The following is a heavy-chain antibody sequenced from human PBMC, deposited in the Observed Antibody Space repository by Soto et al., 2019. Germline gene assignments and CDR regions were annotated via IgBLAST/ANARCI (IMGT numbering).Heavy chain of an antibody. J-gene: IGHJ6*02. CDR2: ISAGSSDT. V-gene: IGHV3-23*01. CDR1: GLSFSDNA. Sequence: GGSLRLSCAASGLSFSDNAMSWVRQAPGKGLEWVSTISAGSSDTFYADSVKGRFTISRDNSKNTLFLQMNSVGVDDTAVYYCAQVPGARNYYFYGMDVWGQGTTVTVSS. CDR3: AQVPGARNYYFYGMDV.